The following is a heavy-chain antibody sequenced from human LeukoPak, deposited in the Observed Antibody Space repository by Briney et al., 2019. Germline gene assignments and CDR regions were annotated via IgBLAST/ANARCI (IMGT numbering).Heavy chain of an antibody. Sequence: GSLRLSCAASRFTFGSYWMQWVRQAPGKGLVWVSRINTDGSSITYADSVKGRFTISRDNAKNTLYLQMNSLRAEDTAVYYCASRTGVYWGQGTLVTVSS. CDR1: RFTFGSYW. CDR2: INTDGSSI. J-gene: IGHJ4*02. V-gene: IGHV3-74*01. D-gene: IGHD1-14*01. CDR3: ASRTGVY.